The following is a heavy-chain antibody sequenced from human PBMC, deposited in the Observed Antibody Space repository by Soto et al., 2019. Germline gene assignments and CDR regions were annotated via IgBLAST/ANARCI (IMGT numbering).Heavy chain of an antibody. V-gene: IGHV3-23*01. CDR2: ISGSGGST. Sequence: PGESLRLSCAASAFSFSSYAMSWVRQAPGKGLEWVSGISGSGGSTYYADSVKGRFTISRDNSKNTLYLQMNSLRAEDTAVYYCAKDGTYSSSLKPRRAFDIWGQGTMVTFSS. D-gene: IGHD6-13*01. CDR1: AFSFSSYA. J-gene: IGHJ3*02. CDR3: AKDGTYSSSLKPRRAFDI.